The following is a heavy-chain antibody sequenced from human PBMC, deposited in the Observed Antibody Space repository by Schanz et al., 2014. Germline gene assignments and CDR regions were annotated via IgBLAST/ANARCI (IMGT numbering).Heavy chain of an antibody. CDR2: IYGGST. J-gene: IGHJ3*02. V-gene: IGHV3-66*01. CDR3: AKDMHKDYGGKPQAFDI. Sequence: DVQLVESGGGLVQPGGSLRLSCAASGFTVSSNYMSWVRQAPGKGLEWVSFIYGGSTYYTDSVKGRFTISRDNSKNTLYLQMNSLRAEDTAVYYCAKDMHKDYGGKPQAFDIWGQGTMVTVSS. D-gene: IGHD4-17*01. CDR1: GFTVSSNY.